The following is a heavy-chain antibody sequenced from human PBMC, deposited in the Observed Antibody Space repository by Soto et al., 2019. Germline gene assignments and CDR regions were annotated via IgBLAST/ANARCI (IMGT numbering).Heavy chain of an antibody. CDR2: INLRGGTT. Sequence: QVQLMQSGAEVRKPGASVRLSCETSGYNFNQYYIHWVLQAPGQGLEWMGIINLRGGTTEYAHKFRGRVTVTDDKSTRTAYMELRSLRSDDTSIYFCARGPDDSDVPRWDYWGQGTLVTVSS. CDR3: ARGPDDSDVPRWDY. J-gene: IGHJ4*02. V-gene: IGHV1-46*02. D-gene: IGHD4-17*01. CDR1: GYNFNQYY.